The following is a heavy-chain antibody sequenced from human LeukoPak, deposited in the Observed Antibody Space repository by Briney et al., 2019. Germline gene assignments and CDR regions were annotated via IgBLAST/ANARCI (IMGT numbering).Heavy chain of an antibody. Sequence: GGSLRLSCAASGFTFSSSSMNWVRQAPGKGLEWVANIKQDGSEKYYVDSVRGRFTISRDNAKNSLYLQMNSLRAEDTAVYYCARGDWLPLPYAFDHWGQGTLVTVSS. CDR3: ARGDWLPLPYAFDH. CDR2: IKQDGSEK. D-gene: IGHD5-12*01. V-gene: IGHV3-7*01. CDR1: GFTFSSSS. J-gene: IGHJ4*02.